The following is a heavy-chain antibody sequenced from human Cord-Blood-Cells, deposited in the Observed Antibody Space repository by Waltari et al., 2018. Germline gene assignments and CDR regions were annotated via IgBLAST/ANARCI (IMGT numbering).Heavy chain of an antibody. CDR2: INPNSGGT. J-gene: IGHJ2*01. V-gene: IGHV1-2*04. CDR3: AREAPVGRYGSGWYWYFDL. CDR1: GYTFTGYY. D-gene: IGHD6-19*01. Sequence: QVQLVQSGAEVKKPGASVKVSCKASGYTFTGYYMHWVRQAPGQGLEWMGWINPNSGGTNYAQKFQGWVTMTRDTSISTAYMELSRLRSDDTAVYYCAREAPVGRYGSGWYWYFDLWGRGTLVTVSS.